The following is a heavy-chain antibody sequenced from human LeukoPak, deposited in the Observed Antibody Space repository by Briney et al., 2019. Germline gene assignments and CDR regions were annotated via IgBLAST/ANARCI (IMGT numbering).Heavy chain of an antibody. D-gene: IGHD6-19*01. J-gene: IGHJ4*02. Sequence: AGGSLRLSCAASGFTFSTYAMHWVRQAPGKGLEWVAVISYDGSNKYYADSVKGRFTISRDNSKNTLYLQMNSLRAEDTAVYYCASSHSSGWYYFDYWGQGTLATVSS. CDR1: GFTFSTYA. CDR3: ASSHSSGWYYFDY. CDR2: ISYDGSNK. V-gene: IGHV3-30-3*01.